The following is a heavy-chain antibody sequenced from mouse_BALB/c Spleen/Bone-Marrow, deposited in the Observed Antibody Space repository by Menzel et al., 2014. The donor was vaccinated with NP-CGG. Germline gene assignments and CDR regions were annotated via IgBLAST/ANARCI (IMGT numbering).Heavy chain of an antibody. V-gene: IGHV1-7*01. CDR2: INPSTGYT. CDR3: TREIAAVEAAVFDY. D-gene: IGHD1-1*01. Sequence: VQLQQSGAELAKPGASVKMSCKASGYTFTSYWMHWVKQRPGQGLEWIGYINPSTGYTNYNQRFKDKATLTADKSSSTAYMQLRSQTSEDSTNYYSTREIAAVEAAVFDYRGLGRTRTVSS. CDR1: GYTFTSYW. J-gene: IGHJ2*01.